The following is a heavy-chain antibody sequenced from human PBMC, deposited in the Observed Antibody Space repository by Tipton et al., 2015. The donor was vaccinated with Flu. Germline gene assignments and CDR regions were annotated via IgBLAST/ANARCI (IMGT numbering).Heavy chain of an antibody. Sequence: TLSLTCSVSGDSIGSDYYWSWIRQPAGKGLEWIGRIYAAGDTKYNPSLKSRVTISLDTSKNQFSLRLNSVTAADTAVYYCARERLGEYNSSGYPDSWGQGGLVTVSS. CDR1: GDSIGSDYY. J-gene: IGHJ4*02. CDR3: ARERLGEYNSSGYPDS. V-gene: IGHV4-61*02. D-gene: IGHD3-22*01. CDR2: IYAAGDT.